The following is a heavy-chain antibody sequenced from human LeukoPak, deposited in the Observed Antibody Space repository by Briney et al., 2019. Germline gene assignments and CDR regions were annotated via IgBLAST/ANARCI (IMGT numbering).Heavy chain of an antibody. V-gene: IGHV3-72*01. J-gene: IGHJ3*02. D-gene: IGHD3-16*01. CDR2: SRRKSQSYTT. Sequence: PGGSLRVSCIGSGLTLSDHIIDWVRQAPGKGLEWVGRSRRKSQSYTTEYAASVKDRFTVSRDDSKNSLHLQMNSLKTEDTAVYFCTRDGGDSGNTAFDIWGQGTMVTVSS. CDR1: GLTLSDHI. CDR3: TRDGGDSGNTAFDI.